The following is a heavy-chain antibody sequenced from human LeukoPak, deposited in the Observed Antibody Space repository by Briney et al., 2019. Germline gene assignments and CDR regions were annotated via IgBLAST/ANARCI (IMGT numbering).Heavy chain of an antibody. D-gene: IGHD3-10*01. V-gene: IGHV3-53*01. J-gene: IGHJ4*02. CDR1: GFNVNRDY. CDR3: ARASTKSPLRFVLLFDH. CDR2: IYTGGTV. Sequence: GGSLRLSCTLSGFNVNRDYMGWVRQAPGKGLEWVSVIYTGGTVHYADSVKGRFTISIDDSKNTLYLQMSHLRAEDTAVYYCARASTKSPLRFVLLFDHWGQGTLVTVSS.